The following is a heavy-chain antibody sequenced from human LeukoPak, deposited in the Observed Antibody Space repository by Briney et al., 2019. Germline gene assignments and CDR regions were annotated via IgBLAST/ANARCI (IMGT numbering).Heavy chain of an antibody. V-gene: IGHV4-61*08. D-gene: IGHD3-22*01. CDR2: IYYSGST. Sequence: SETLSLTCTVSGRPISSSGYHWRWIRQPPGKGLEGFGYIYYSGSTNYNLSLKSRVNITVDTSKNHFSLKLSSVTAADTAVYYCARTSHYYDSSGYYPWGQGTLVTVS. J-gene: IGHJ5*02. CDR3: ARTSHYYDSSGYYP. CDR1: GRPISSSGYH.